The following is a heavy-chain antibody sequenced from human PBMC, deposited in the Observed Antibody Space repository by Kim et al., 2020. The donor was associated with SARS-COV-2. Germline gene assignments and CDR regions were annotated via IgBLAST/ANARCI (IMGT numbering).Heavy chain of an antibody. CDR2: IGGTSRST. CDR1: GFTFIGHS. CDR3: ARESAEAFDI. J-gene: IGHJ3*02. Sequence: GGSLRLSCAASGFTFIGHSVNWVRQAPGKGLEWVSSIGGTSRSTYYAGAMKGRVTISIDDARSSVFLQINSLRAEDTAVYYCARESAEAFDIWGQGTMVTV. V-gene: IGHV3-21*06.